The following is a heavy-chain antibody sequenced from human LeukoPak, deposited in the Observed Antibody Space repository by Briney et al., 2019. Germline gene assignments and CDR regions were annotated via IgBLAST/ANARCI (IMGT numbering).Heavy chain of an antibody. CDR2: IMPVLDTG. Sequence: ASVKVSCKASGDSFRRYAFAWVRQAPGQGLEWMGGIMPVLDTGSYAQGFQGRVTITADRSTSTAYMELRSLRPEDTALYYCAARDNGNDLLSYHAMDVWGNGTTVTVSS. CDR3: AARDNGNDLLSYHAMDV. J-gene: IGHJ6*04. CDR1: GDSFRRYA. V-gene: IGHV1-69*06. D-gene: IGHD1-1*01.